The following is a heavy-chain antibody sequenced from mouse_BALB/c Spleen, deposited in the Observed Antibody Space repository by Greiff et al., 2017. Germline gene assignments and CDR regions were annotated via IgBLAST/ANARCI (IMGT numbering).Heavy chain of an antibody. Sequence: EVKVVESGGGLVQPGGSLKLSCAASGFTFSSYGMSWVRQTPDKRLELVATINSNGGSTYYPDSVKGRFTISRDNAKNTLYLQMSSLKSEDTAMYYCARDSPSYYDYDQRFAYWGQGTLVTVSA. CDR1: GFTFSSYG. CDR2: INSNGGST. CDR3: ARDSPSYYDYDQRFAY. J-gene: IGHJ3*01. D-gene: IGHD2-4*01. V-gene: IGHV5-6-3*01.